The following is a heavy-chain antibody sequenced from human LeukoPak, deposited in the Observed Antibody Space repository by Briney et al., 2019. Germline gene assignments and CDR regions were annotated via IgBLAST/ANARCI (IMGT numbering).Heavy chain of an antibody. CDR1: GYSISSGYY. CDR3: ASIGRYFDWSTPD. V-gene: IGHV4-38-2*02. J-gene: IGHJ4*02. Sequence: SETLSLTCTVSGYSISSGYYWGWIRQPPGKGLEWIASIYHSGNNYYNPSLKSRVTISVDTSKNQFSLKLSSVTAADTAVYYCASIGRYFDWSTPDWGQGTLVTVSS. CDR2: IYHSGNN. D-gene: IGHD3-9*01.